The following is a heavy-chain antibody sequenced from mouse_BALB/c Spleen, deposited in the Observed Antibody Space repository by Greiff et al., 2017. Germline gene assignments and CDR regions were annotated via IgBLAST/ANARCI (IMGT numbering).Heavy chain of an antibody. CDR1: GYTFSSYW. Sequence: QVQLQQSGAELMKPGASVKISCKATGYTFSSYWIEWVKQRPGHGLEWIGEILPGSGSTNYNEKFKGKATFTADTSSNTAYMQLSSLTSEDSAVYYCASQRGIYYGSFYAMDYWGQGTSVTVSS. J-gene: IGHJ4*01. D-gene: IGHD1-1*01. V-gene: IGHV1-9*01. CDR3: ASQRGIYYGSFYAMDY. CDR2: ILPGSGST.